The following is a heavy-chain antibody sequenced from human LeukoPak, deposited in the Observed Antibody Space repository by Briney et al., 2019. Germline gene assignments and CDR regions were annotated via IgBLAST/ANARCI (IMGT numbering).Heavy chain of an antibody. V-gene: IGHV3-23*01. D-gene: IGHD3-10*01. Sequence: GGSLRLSCAASGFTFSNYWMSWVRQAPGKGLEWVSTVSGSGGSTYYADSVKGRFTISRDNSKNTLYLQMNSLRAEDTAVYYCAKVYGSGSYYGWYYYYGMDVWGQGTTVTVSS. CDR3: AKVYGSGSYYGWYYYYGMDV. J-gene: IGHJ6*02. CDR1: GFTFSNYW. CDR2: VSGSGGST.